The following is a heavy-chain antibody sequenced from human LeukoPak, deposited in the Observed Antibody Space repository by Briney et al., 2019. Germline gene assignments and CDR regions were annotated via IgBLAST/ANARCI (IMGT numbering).Heavy chain of an antibody. D-gene: IGHD2-2*01. CDR1: GFTFSSYG. Sequence: GGSLRLSCAASGFTFSSYGMHWVRQAPGKGLEWVAVIWYDGSNKYYADSVKGRFTISRDNAKNSLYLQMNSLRAEDTAVYYCASAYCSSTSCYYYGMDVWGQGTTVTVSS. V-gene: IGHV3-33*03. CDR3: ASAYCSSTSCYYYGMDV. J-gene: IGHJ6*02. CDR2: IWYDGSNK.